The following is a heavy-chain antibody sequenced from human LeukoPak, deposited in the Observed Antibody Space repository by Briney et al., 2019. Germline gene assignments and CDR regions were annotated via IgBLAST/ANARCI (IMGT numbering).Heavy chain of an antibody. CDR2: ISSSSSYI. Sequence: PGGSLRLSCAASGFTFSSYSMNWVRQAPGKGLEWVSSISSSSSYIYYADSVKGRFTISRDNAKNSLYLQMNSLRAEDTAVYYCARGQGYCSSTSCFFDYWGQGTLVTVSS. D-gene: IGHD2-2*01. V-gene: IGHV3-21*01. CDR1: GFTFSSYS. J-gene: IGHJ4*02. CDR3: ARGQGYCSSTSCFFDY.